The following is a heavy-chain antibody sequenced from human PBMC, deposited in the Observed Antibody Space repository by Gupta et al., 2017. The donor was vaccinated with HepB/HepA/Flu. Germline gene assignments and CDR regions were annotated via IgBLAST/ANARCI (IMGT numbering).Heavy chain of an antibody. J-gene: IGHJ6*02. CDR3: ARHGLYGPYVMDV. V-gene: IGHV4-59*08. Sequence: QVQLQESGPGLVQPSETLSLTCTVSGGSISSYYWTWIRQPPGKGLEWIGYVYYSGTTNDNPSRKNRVTISVDTSKIQFSLKLNSGTAADAAFYYCARHGLYGPYVMDVWGQGTTVTVSS. CDR2: VYYSGTT. D-gene: IGHD2/OR15-2a*01. CDR1: GGSISSYY.